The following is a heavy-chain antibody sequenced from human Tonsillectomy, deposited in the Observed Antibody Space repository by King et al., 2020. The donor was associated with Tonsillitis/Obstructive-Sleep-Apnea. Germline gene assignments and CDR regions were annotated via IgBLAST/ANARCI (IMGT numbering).Heavy chain of an antibody. Sequence: VQLQQWGAGLLKPSETLSLTCAVYGGSFSGYYWSWIRQPPGKGLEWIGEINHSGSTNYNPSLKSRVTISVDTSKNQFSLKLSSVTAADTAVYYCERGYYDFWSGYYTSKTSNNWFDPWGQGTLVTVSS. J-gene: IGHJ5*02. CDR2: INHSGST. D-gene: IGHD3-3*01. V-gene: IGHV4-34*01. CDR1: GGSFSGYY. CDR3: ERGYYDFWSGYYTSKTSNNWFDP.